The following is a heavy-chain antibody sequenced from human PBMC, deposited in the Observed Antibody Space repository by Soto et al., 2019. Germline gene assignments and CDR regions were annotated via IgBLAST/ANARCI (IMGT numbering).Heavy chain of an antibody. V-gene: IGHV3-30*18. CDR2: ISHDATQK. Sequence: QMQLVESGGGVVQSEKSLRLSCAASGFIFSKYGMHWVRQAPGKGLEWVAIISHDATQKYYSDSVTGRFTISRDNSKNTMYLQMNSLGPGDTAMYYCAKGGVPAGMLGYYYMDVWGTGITVTVSS. CDR1: GFIFSKYG. CDR3: AKGGVPAGMLGYYYMDV. J-gene: IGHJ6*03. D-gene: IGHD2-2*01.